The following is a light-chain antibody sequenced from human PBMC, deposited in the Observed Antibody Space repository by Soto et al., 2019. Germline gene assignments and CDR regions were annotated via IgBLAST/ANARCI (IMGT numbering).Light chain of an antibody. V-gene: IGKV3-20*01. CDR2: GAS. Sequence: IVLTQSPATLSLSPGERATLSCRASESVGNYLAWYQEKPGQAPRLLIYGASSRATGIPDRFSGSGSGTDFTLTISRLEPEDFAVYYCQQYGSSPAFGQGTKVDIK. CDR1: ESVGNY. J-gene: IGKJ1*01. CDR3: QQYGSSPA.